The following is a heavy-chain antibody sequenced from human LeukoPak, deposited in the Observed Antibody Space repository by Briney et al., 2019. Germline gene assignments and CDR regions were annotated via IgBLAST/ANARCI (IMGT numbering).Heavy chain of an antibody. CDR1: GFTFSSYG. Sequence: GGSLRLSCAPSGFTFSSYGVHWVRQSPGKGRVWVSRINSNGSTTTYADSMKGRFTISRDNAKNPLYLQMNSLRAEDTAVYYCAVKWTYDGFDIWGQGTMVTVSS. V-gene: IGHV3-74*01. J-gene: IGHJ3*02. CDR2: INSNGSTT. CDR3: AVKWTYDGFDI. D-gene: IGHD1-26*01.